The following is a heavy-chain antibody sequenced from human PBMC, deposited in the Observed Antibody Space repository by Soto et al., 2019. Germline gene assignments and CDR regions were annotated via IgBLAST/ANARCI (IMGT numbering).Heavy chain of an antibody. J-gene: IGHJ5*01. CDR3: ARDFYDSVGYTWFDY. CDR2: IHNSGTS. CDR1: GDTSTSYY. D-gene: IGHD3-22*01. V-gene: IGHV4-59*01. Sequence: SETLSVTCTVSGDTSTSYYWGWIRQAPGKGLEWIGHIHNSGTSTHNPSLNGRVTISIDMSKKQFSLKLTSLTSADTAVYYCARDFYDSVGYTWFDYLSQGTLVT.